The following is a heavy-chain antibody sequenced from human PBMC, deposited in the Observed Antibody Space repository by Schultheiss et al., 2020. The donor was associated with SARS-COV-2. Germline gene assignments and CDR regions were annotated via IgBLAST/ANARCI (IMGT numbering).Heavy chain of an antibody. CDR3: ARGPYDYVWGSYRYTGIYFDY. J-gene: IGHJ4*02. CDR2: IKQDGSEK. CDR1: GFTFSSYA. V-gene: IGHV3-7*03. Sequence: GGSLRLSCAASGFTFSSYAMSWVRQAPGKGLEWVANIKQDGSEKYYVDSVKGRFTISRDNAKNSLYLQMNSLRAEDTAVYYCARGPYDYVWGSYRYTGIYFDYWGQGTLVTVSS. D-gene: IGHD3-16*02.